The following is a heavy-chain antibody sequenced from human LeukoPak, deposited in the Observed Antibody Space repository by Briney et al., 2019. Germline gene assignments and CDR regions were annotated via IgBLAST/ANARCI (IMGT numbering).Heavy chain of an antibody. D-gene: IGHD6-13*01. V-gene: IGHV4-34*01. CDR3: ARLIAAAPRRFDY. CDR1: GGSFSGYY. Sequence: PSETLSLTCAVYGGSFSGYYWSWIRQPPGKGLEWIGEINHSGSTNYNLSLKSRVTISVDTSKNQFSLKLSSVTAADTAVYYCARLIAAAPRRFDYWGQGTLVTVSS. J-gene: IGHJ4*02. CDR2: INHSGST.